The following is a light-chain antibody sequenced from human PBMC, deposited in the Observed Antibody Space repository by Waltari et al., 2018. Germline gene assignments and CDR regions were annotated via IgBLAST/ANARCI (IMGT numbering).Light chain of an antibody. V-gene: IGKV3-20*01. CDR1: QSVSSF. Sequence: EVVLTQSPGTLSLSPGERATLACRASQSVSSFLDWYQQKPGQAPRLLIYHASNRATGIPDRFSGSGSGTDFSLTISRLEPEDFAVYYCQNHERLPATFGQGTKVEI. CDR3: QNHERLPAT. J-gene: IGKJ1*01. CDR2: HAS.